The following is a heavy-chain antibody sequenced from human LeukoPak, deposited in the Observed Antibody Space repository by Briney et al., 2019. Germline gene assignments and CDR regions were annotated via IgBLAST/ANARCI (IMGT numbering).Heavy chain of an antibody. J-gene: IGHJ4*02. CDR3: AKDPPGGDFWSGYYYYDY. Sequence: GGSLRLSCAASGFTFSSYGMHWVRQAPGTGLEWVAFIRYDGSNKYYADSVKGRFTISRDNSKNTLYLQMNSLRAEDTAVYYCAKDPPGGDFWSGYYYYDYWGQGTLVTVSS. CDR1: GFTFSSYG. CDR2: IRYDGSNK. D-gene: IGHD3-3*01. V-gene: IGHV3-30*02.